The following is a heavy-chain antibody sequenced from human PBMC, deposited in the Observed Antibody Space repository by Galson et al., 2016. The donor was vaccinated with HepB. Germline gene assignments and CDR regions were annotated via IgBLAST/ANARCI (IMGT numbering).Heavy chain of an antibody. CDR3: AKWGAYGDY. Sequence: SLRLSCAASGFIFSNYNMAWVRQAPGKGLERISGISSSDDSTHYVDSVKGRFTISRDNSKNTLYLQMNSLRVEDTAVYYCAKWGAYGDYWGQGTLVTVSS. D-gene: IGHD3-16*01. CDR1: GFIFSNYN. J-gene: IGHJ4*02. V-gene: IGHV3-23*01. CDR2: ISSSDDST.